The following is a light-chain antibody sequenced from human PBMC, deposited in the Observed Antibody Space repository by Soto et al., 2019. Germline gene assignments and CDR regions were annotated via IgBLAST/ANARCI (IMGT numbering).Light chain of an antibody. Sequence: DIQMTQSPSSLSASVGDRVTITCQASQDISNYLNWYQQKPGKAPKLLIYDASNLETGVPSRSSGSGSGTEFTFTISSLQPEDIATYYCQQYDNLPLTFGGGTKVEIK. J-gene: IGKJ4*01. V-gene: IGKV1-33*01. CDR1: QDISNY. CDR2: DAS. CDR3: QQYDNLPLT.